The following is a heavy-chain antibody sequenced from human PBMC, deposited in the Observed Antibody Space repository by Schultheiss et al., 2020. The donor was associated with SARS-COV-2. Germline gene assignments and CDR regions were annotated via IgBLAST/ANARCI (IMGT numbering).Heavy chain of an antibody. Sequence: SETLSLTCTVSGGSMSSYYWNWIRQPAGKGLEWIGRINIDVGADYNPSLKGRVTFSLDTSKKQFSLRLNSVTAADTAVYYCARDQDYGRNAFDIWGQGTMVTVSS. D-gene: IGHD4/OR15-4a*01. V-gene: IGHV4-4*07. CDR1: GGSMSSYY. CDR3: ARDQDYGRNAFDI. J-gene: IGHJ3*02. CDR2: INIDVGA.